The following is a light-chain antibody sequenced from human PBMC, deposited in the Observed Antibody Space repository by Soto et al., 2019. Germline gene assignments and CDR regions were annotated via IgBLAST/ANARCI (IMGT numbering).Light chain of an antibody. CDR2: EVT. CDR1: SSDVGTYNY. V-gene: IGLV2-8*01. CDR3: SSYAGSNNFVV. J-gene: IGLJ2*01. Sequence: QSVLTHPPSASGSPGQSVTISCTGTSSDVGTYNYVSWYQQHPRKAPKRMIYEVTKRPSGVPDRFSGSKSGNTASLNVSGLQAEDEADYYCSSYAGSNNFVVFGGGTKLTVL.